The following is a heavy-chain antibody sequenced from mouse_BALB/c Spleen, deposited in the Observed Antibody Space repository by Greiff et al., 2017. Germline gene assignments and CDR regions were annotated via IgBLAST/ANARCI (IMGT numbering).Heavy chain of an antibody. CDR1: GFTFSSYG. CDR2: ISSGGSYT. Sequence: DVHLVESGGDLVKPGGSLKLSCAASGFTFSSYGMSWVRQTPDKRLEWVATISSGGSYTYYPDSVKGRFTISRDNAKNTLYLQMSSLKSEDTAMYYCARRVPDYAMDYWGQGTSVTVSS. CDR3: ARRVPDYAMDY. V-gene: IGHV5-6*02. J-gene: IGHJ4*01.